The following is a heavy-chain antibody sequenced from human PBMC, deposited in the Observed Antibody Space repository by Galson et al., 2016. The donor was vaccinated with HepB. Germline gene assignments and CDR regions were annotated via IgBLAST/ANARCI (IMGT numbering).Heavy chain of an antibody. V-gene: IGHV4-34*12. D-gene: IGHD3-10*02. CDR2: VFHSGST. CDR1: GFTFSDAY. Sequence: LRLSCAASGFTFSDAYMGWVRQPPGKGLEWIGEVFHSGSTNYNPSLKIRVTISVNTSKNQFTLKMSSVTAADSAVYYCARTEFGEVATTTSMVGYWGQGTLVTVSS. J-gene: IGHJ4*02. CDR3: ARTEFGEVATTTSMVGY.